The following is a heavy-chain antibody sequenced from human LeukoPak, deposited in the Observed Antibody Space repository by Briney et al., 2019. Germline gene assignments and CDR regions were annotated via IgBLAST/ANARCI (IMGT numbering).Heavy chain of an antibody. Sequence: SETLSLTCSVSGGSISSTGYYWGWIRQTPGKGLEWIGSLYYSGSTYCNPSLKSRVTISGDTSKNQFSLKLRSVTAADTAVYYCARDIAMEYFDYWGQGTLVTVSS. CDR1: GGSISSTGYY. CDR3: ARDIAMEYFDY. J-gene: IGHJ4*02. V-gene: IGHV4-39*02. D-gene: IGHD5-18*01. CDR2: LYYSGST.